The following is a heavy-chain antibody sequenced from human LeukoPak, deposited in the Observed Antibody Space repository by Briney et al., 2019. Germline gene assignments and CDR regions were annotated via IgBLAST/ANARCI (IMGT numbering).Heavy chain of an antibody. D-gene: IGHD3-9*01. V-gene: IGHV3-11*01. J-gene: IGHJ3*01. CDR1: GFTFSDYY. CDR2: VSSDGNTI. CDR3: ARASLRYFDWLLVDAFDV. Sequence: GSLRLSCAASGFTFSDYYMSWIRQAPGKGLEWVSYVSSDGNTIYYANSVKGRFTVSRDNAKNSLYLQMNSLRAEDTAVYFCARASLRYFDWLLVDAFDVWGQGTMVTVSS.